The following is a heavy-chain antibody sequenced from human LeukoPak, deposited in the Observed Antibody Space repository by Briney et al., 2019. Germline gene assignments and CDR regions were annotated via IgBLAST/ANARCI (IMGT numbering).Heavy chain of an antibody. CDR2: IYYSGST. J-gene: IGHJ6*03. CDR3: ARATSGQRRDGYNYSYYYSMDV. Sequence: KPSETLSLTCTVSGGSISSYYWSWIRQPPGKGLEWIGYIYYSGSTNYNPSLQSRVTISVDTSNNQFSLRLSSVTAADTGAYYCARATSGQRRDGYNYSYYYSMDVWGKGTTVTVSS. D-gene: IGHD5-24*01. CDR1: GGSISSYY. V-gene: IGHV4-59*01.